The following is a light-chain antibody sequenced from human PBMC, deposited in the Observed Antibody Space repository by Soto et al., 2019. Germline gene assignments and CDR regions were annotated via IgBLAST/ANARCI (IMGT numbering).Light chain of an antibody. J-gene: IGKJ2*01. V-gene: IGKV3-11*01. CDR1: QSVSGH. CDR3: QQRSNWPPGYT. CDR2: DTF. Sequence: ELVLTQSPATLSLSPGERATLSCRASQSVSGHLAWYQQKPGQAPRLLMYDTFNRATGIPARFNGSGSGTDFTLTISSLEPQDFAVYYCQQRSNWPPGYTFGQGTKLEIK.